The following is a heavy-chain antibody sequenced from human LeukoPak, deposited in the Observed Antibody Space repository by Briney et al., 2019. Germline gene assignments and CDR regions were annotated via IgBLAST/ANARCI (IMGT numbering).Heavy chain of an antibody. CDR1: EFSLSTRGVA. Sequence: SGPTLVNPTQTLTLTCTFSEFSLSTRGVAVGWIRQPPGKALECPALIYWNDDKRYSPILKSRLTITKDSSKNQVVLTMTNMDPGDTATYYCAHRGGGKSAFDIWGQGTMVTVSS. D-gene: IGHD4-23*01. CDR3: AHRGGGKSAFDI. V-gene: IGHV2-5*01. CDR2: IYWNDDK. J-gene: IGHJ3*02.